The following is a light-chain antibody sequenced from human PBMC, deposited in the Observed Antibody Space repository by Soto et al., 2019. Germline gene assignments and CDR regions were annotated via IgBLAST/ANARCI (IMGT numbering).Light chain of an antibody. Sequence: EVVMTQSPATLSVVPGEGATLYCRTSQSVNNHLAWYQQKPGQAPRLLIYEASTRATGFPARFSGSGSRTEFTLTISSLQSEDSAVYFCQQYNHWPPYTFGQGTKLEI. CDR2: EAS. J-gene: IGKJ2*01. CDR3: QQYNHWPPYT. V-gene: IGKV3-15*01. CDR1: QSVNNH.